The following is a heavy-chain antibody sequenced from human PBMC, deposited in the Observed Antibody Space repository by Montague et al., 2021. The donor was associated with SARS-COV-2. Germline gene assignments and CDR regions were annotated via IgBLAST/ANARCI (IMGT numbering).Heavy chain of an antibody. CDR3: ARQEPIVVVVAAARGWLDP. J-gene: IGHJ5*02. CDR1: GGSISSSSYY. Sequence: SETLSLTCTVSGGSISSSSYYWGWIRQPPGKGLEWIGSIYYSGSTYYNPSLKSRVTISVDTSKYQFSLKLSSVTAADTAVYYCARQEPIVVVVAAARGWLDPWGQGTLVTVSS. D-gene: IGHD2-15*01. CDR2: IYYSGST. V-gene: IGHV4-39*07.